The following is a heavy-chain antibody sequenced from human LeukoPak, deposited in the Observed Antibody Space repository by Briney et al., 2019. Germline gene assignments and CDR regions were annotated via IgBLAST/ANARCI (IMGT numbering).Heavy chain of an antibody. J-gene: IGHJ3*02. D-gene: IGHD3-10*01. CDR1: GFTFSSYW. Sequence: GGSLRLSCAASGFTFSSYWMHWVRQAPGKGLVWVSRINTDGSDTNYAGSVKGRFTISRDNAKNTLYLQVNSLRVEDTAVYYCTRAGTMVRGVRGAFDIWGQGTMVTVSS. CDR2: INTDGSDT. V-gene: IGHV3-74*01. CDR3: TRAGTMVRGVRGAFDI.